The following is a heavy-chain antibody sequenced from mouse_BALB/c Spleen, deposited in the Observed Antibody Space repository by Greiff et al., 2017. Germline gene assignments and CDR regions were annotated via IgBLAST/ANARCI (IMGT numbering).Heavy chain of an antibody. CDR1: GFTFSGYA. D-gene: IGHD2-1*01. V-gene: IGHV5-6-5*01. CDR3: ARCGNYEEGFAY. J-gene: IGHJ3*01. Sequence: EVQVVESGGGLVKPGVSLKLSCAASGFTFSGYAMSWVRQTPEKRLEWVASISSGGSTYYPDSVKGRFTISRDNARNILYLQMSSLRSEDTAMYYCARCGNYEEGFAYWGQGTLVTVSA. CDR2: ISSGGST.